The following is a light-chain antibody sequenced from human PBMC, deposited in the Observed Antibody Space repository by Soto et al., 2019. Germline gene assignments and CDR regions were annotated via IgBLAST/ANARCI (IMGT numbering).Light chain of an antibody. CDR3: QQYDAYSRT. CDR2: DAS. Sequence: GERVTITCRASQSINDWLAWYQQKPGKAPKLLMYDASSLERGVPSRFSGSGSGTEFTLTISSLQPDDFATYYCQQYDAYSRTFGPGTKVEI. J-gene: IGKJ1*01. CDR1: QSINDW. V-gene: IGKV1-5*01.